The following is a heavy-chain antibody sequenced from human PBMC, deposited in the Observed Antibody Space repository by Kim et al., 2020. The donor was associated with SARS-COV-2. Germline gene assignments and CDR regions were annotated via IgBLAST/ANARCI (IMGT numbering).Heavy chain of an antibody. V-gene: IGHV3-21*01. CDR1: GFTFSSYS. J-gene: IGHJ3*01. Sequence: GGSLRLSCAASGFTFSSYSMNWVRRAPGKGLEWVSSISSSSTFIYYTDSVKGRFSISRDNAKNSLFLQMNSLRAEDMAVYYCARPRQTTIFGALMHDGAFDVWGQGTLVTVSS. D-gene: IGHD3-3*01. CDR2: ISSSSTFI. CDR3: ARPRQTTIFGALMHDGAFDV.